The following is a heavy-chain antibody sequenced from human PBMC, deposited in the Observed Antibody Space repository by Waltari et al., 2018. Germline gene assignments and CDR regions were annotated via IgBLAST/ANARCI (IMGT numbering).Heavy chain of an antibody. CDR1: GGSISSGGYY. CDR3: ARGARYFDWLLPRFDY. V-gene: IGHV4-30-2*01. D-gene: IGHD3-9*01. CDR2: IYHSGST. Sequence: QVQLQESGPGLVKPSQTLSLTCPVSGGSISSGGYYWSWTRQHPGKGLEWIGYIYHSGSTYYNPSLKSRVTISVDRSKNQFSLKLSSVTAADTAVYYCARGARYFDWLLPRFDYWGQGTLVTVSS. J-gene: IGHJ4*02.